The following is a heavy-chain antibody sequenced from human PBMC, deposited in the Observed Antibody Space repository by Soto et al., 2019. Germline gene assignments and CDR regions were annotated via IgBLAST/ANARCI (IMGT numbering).Heavy chain of an antibody. V-gene: IGHV2-5*02. CDR3: AHSVVAGLGYYFDY. CDR2: IYWDDDK. CDR1: GFSLSSTRVA. D-gene: IGHD6-19*01. J-gene: IGHJ4*02. Sequence: QITLKESGPTLVKPTQTLTLTCTFSGFSLSSTRVAVGWIRQPPGKALESLALIYWDDDKRYSPFLNTSLTTTQDPSKTLVVLTMPNMDPVHTATYYCAHSVVAGLGYYFDYWGAGTLVTVSS.